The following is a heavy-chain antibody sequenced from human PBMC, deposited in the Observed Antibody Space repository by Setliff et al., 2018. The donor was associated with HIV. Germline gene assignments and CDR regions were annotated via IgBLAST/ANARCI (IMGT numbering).Heavy chain of an antibody. CDR3: ARASAFRDGWYLTHGAFDI. D-gene: IGHD6-19*01. CDR2: INYSGRT. V-gene: IGHV4-59*12. CDR1: GGSINTY. Sequence: SETLSLTCTVSGGSINTYWSWIRQPPGKGLEWIGYINYSGRTNYNPSLKSRATISLDTSKNQFSLKLTSVTAADTAVYDCARASAFRDGWYLTHGAFDIWGQGTMXTVSS. J-gene: IGHJ3*02.